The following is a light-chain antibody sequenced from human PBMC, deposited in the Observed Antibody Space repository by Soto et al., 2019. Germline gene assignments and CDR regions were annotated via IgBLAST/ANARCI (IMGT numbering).Light chain of an antibody. CDR3: QQTDSFPLA. J-gene: IGKJ4*01. Sequence: DLQMTQSPSSVSASVGDRVTITCRASQGIGNWLAWYQQKPGKAPNLLIYGASTLQSGVPSRFSGIGPGTYFAPTISSLQPEDFATYYCQQTDSFPLAFGGGTKVEIK. CDR2: GAS. V-gene: IGKV1D-12*01. CDR1: QGIGNW.